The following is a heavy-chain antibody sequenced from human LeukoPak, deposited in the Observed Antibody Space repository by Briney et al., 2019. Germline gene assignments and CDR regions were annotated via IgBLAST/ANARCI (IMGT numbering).Heavy chain of an antibody. D-gene: IGHD3-3*01. CDR2: ISGSGGST. J-gene: IGHJ4*02. V-gene: IGHV3-23*01. CDR3: AKAPRHDLEGFYFDY. Sequence: PGGSLRLSCAASGFSFSNYAMTWVRQAPGKGLEWVSGISGSGGSTWYADSVKVRFTISRANSKNMIYLQMSSLRAEDTALYYCAKAPRHDLEGFYFDYWGQGTLVTVSS. CDR1: GFSFSNYA.